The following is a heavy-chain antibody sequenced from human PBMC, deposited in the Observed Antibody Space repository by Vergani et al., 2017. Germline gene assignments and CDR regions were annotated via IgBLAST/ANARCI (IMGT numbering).Heavy chain of an antibody. J-gene: IGHJ3*02. CDR1: GGSISSYY. D-gene: IGHD2-2*01. CDR3: AREVTCSSTSCYSGAFDI. V-gene: IGHV4-59*01. CDR2: IYYSGST. Sequence: QVQLQESGPGLVKPSETLSLTCTVSGGSISSYYWSWIRQPPGKGLEWIGYIYYSGSTNYNPSLKSRVTISVDTSKNQFSLKLSSVTAADTAVYYWAREVTCSSTSCYSGAFDIWGQGTMVTVSS.